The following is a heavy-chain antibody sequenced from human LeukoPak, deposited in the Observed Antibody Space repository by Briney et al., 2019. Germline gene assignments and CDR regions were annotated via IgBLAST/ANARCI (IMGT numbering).Heavy chain of an antibody. Sequence: ASVKVSCKASGGTFSSYAISWVRQAPGQGLEWMGRIIPILGIANYAQKFQGRVTITADKSTSTAYMELSSLRSEDTAVYYCASVSSVTPSYYYYGMDVWGQGTTVTVSS. CDR1: GGTFSSYA. V-gene: IGHV1-69*04. D-gene: IGHD1-14*01. J-gene: IGHJ6*02. CDR2: IIPILGIA. CDR3: ASVSSVTPSYYYYGMDV.